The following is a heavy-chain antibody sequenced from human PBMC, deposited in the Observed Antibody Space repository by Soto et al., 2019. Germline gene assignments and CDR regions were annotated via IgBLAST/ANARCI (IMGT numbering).Heavy chain of an antibody. Sequence: EVQLLESGGGLVQPGGSLRLSCAASGFTFSSYAMNWVRQTPGRGLEWVSTITTSAASTYSADSVKGRFTISRDNSKNTLYLQMNSLRAEDTAVYYCARGYYYRHVWGKGTTVTVSS. V-gene: IGHV3-23*01. CDR1: GFTFSSYA. J-gene: IGHJ6*03. CDR3: ARGYYYRHV. CDR2: ITTSAAST.